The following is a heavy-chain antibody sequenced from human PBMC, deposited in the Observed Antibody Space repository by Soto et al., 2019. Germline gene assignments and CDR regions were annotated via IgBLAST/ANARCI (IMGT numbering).Heavy chain of an antibody. V-gene: IGHV3-66*01. D-gene: IGHD5-18*01. CDR2: IYSGGST. CDR1: GFTVSSNY. CDR3: ARGGYSYGYGPGMDYYMDV. J-gene: IGHJ6*03. Sequence: PGGSLRLSCAASGFTVSSNYMSWVRQAPGKGLEWVSVIYSGGSTYYADSVKGRFTISRDNSKNTLYLQMNSLRAEDTAVYYCARGGYSYGYGPGMDYYMDVWGKGTTVTVSS.